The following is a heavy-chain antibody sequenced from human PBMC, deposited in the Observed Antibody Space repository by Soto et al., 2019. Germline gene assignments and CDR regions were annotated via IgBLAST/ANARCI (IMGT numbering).Heavy chain of an antibody. CDR3: ARAVDTAMATTYYFDY. CDR1: GFTFSDYY. J-gene: IGHJ4*02. V-gene: IGHV3-11*06. Sequence: QVQLVESGGGLVKPGGSLRLSCAASGFTFSDYYMSWIRQAPGKGLEWVSYVSSSSSYTNYADSVKGRFTISRDNAKNSLYLQMNSLRAEDTAVYYCARAVDTAMATTYYFDYRGQGTLVTVSS. D-gene: IGHD5-18*01. CDR2: VSSSSSYT.